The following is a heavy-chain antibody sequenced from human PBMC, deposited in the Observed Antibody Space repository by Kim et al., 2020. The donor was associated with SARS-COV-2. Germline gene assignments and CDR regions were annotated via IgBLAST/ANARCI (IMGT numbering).Heavy chain of an antibody. V-gene: IGHV4-39*01. Sequence: SETLSLTCTVSGGSISSSSYYWGWIRQPPGKGLEWIGSIYYSGSTYYNPSLKSRVTISVDTSKNQFSLKLSSVTAADTAVYYCARQGDTAMATGYFDYWGQGTLVTVSS. CDR1: GGSISSSSYY. CDR3: ARQGDTAMATGYFDY. J-gene: IGHJ4*02. CDR2: IYYSGST. D-gene: IGHD5-18*01.